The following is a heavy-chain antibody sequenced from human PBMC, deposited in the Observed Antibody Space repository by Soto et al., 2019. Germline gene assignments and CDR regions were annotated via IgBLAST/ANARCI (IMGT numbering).Heavy chain of an antibody. J-gene: IGHJ4*01. Sequence: PSETLSLTWTVSGGSITSYYWSWIRQPPGKGLEWIGYIHNSGSTSYNPSLQSRVTISADVSKNQFSLDLRSVTAADTAVYYCARRWSGTDYWGHGTLVTVSS. V-gene: IGHV4-59*01. D-gene: IGHD3-10*01. CDR2: IHNSGST. CDR1: GGSITSYY. CDR3: ARRWSGTDY.